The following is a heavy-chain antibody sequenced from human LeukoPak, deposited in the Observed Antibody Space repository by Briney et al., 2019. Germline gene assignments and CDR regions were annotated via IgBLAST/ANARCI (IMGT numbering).Heavy chain of an antibody. CDR1: GGSFSGYY. J-gene: IGHJ4*02. Sequence: PSETLSLTCAVYGGSFSGYYWSWIRQPPGKGLEWIGEINHSGSTNYNPSLKSRVTISVDTSKNQFSLKLSSVTAEDTAVYYCARDLPDSSGSDYWGQGSLVTVSS. CDR2: INHSGST. V-gene: IGHV4-34*01. D-gene: IGHD6-19*01. CDR3: ARDLPDSSGSDY.